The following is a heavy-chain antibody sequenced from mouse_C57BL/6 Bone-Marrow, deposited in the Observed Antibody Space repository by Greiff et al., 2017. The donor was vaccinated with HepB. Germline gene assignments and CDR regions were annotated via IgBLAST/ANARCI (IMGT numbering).Heavy chain of an antibody. CDR3: ARDRDGYLLAY. D-gene: IGHD2-3*01. CDR2: ISDGGSYT. V-gene: IGHV5-4*01. CDR1: GFTFSSYA. J-gene: IGHJ3*01. Sequence: EVMLVESGGGLVKPGGSLKLSCAASGFTFSSYAMSWVRQTPEKRLEWVATISDGGSYTYYPDNVKGRFTISRDNAKNNLYLQMRHLKSEDTAMYYCARDRDGYLLAYWGQGTLVTVSA.